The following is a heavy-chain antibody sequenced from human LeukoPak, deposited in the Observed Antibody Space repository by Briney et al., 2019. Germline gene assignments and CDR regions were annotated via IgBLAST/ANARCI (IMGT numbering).Heavy chain of an antibody. CDR1: GGSISNYY. V-gene: IGHV4-59*01. CDR2: INYSGNT. J-gene: IGHJ4*02. D-gene: IGHD4-17*01. CDR3: AREGRQDYVYFDY. Sequence: PSETLSLTCTVSGGSISNYYWSWIRQRPGKGLGWIGYINYSGNTNYNPSLKSRVTISVDSSKNQFSLRLTSVTAADTAVYFCAREGRQDYVYFDYWGQGALVTVSS.